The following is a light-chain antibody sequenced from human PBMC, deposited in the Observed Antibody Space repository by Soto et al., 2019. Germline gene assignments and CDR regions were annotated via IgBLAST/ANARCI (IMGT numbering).Light chain of an antibody. CDR1: SSDVGGYNY. Sequence: QAVVTQHASVSGSPGQSITISCTGTSSDVGGYNYVSWYQQHPGKAPKLMIYDVSNRPSGVSNRFSGSKSGNTASLTISGLQAEDEADYYCSSYTSSTKGYVFGTGTKLTVL. V-gene: IGLV2-14*01. CDR2: DVS. CDR3: SSYTSSTKGYV. J-gene: IGLJ1*01.